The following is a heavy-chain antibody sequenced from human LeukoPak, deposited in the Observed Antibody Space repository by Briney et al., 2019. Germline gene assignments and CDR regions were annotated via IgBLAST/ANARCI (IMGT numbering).Heavy chain of an antibody. V-gene: IGHV3-21*01. CDR2: ISGSSSYI. CDR3: ARGSSNVAARNNWFDP. Sequence: MPGGSLRLSCAASGFTFSGYDMNWVRQAPGKGLEWVSSISGSSSYIYYADSMKGRFTISRDNGKNSLYLQMNSLRAEDTAVYFCARGSSNVAARNNWFDPWGQGTLVTVSS. J-gene: IGHJ5*02. CDR1: GFTFSGYD. D-gene: IGHD6-6*01.